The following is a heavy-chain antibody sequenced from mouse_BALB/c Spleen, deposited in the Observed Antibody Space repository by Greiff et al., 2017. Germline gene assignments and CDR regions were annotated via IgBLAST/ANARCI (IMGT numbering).Heavy chain of an antibody. Sequence: EVKVVESGGGLVKPGGSLKLSCAASGFTFSDYYMYWVRQTPEKRLEWVATISDGGSYTYYPDSVKGRFTISRDNAKNNLYLQMSSLKSEDTAMYYCARGERYDDGAYWGQGTLVTVSA. CDR1: GFTFSDYY. J-gene: IGHJ3*01. CDR2: ISDGGSYT. CDR3: ARGERYDDGAY. D-gene: IGHD2-14*01. V-gene: IGHV5-4*02.